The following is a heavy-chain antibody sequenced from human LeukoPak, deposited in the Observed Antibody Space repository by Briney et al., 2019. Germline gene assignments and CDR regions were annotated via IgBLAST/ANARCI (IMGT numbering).Heavy chain of an antibody. D-gene: IGHD2-2*01. CDR2: ISSTSDYL. CDR3: AKEEGYCSSTSCYVGGFDY. J-gene: IGHJ4*02. V-gene: IGHV3-21*01. Sequence: GGSLRLSCAASGFTFSAYGMHWVRQAPGKGLEWVSSISSTSDYLDHADSLKGRFTISRDNSKNTLYLQMNSLRAEDTAVYYCAKEEGYCSSTSCYVGGFDYWGQGTLVTVSS. CDR1: GFTFSAYG.